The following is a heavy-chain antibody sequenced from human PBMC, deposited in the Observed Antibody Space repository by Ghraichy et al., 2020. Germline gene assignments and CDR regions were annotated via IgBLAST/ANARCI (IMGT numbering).Heavy chain of an antibody. J-gene: IGHJ6*02. D-gene: IGHD3-3*01. V-gene: IGHV3-23*01. CDR2: ISGSGDDT. CDR1: GFTFSNFA. Sequence: GGSLRLSCAGSGFTFSNFAMDWVRQAPGKGLEWVSAISGSGDDTFYADSVKGRFTISRDNSKNRLYLQMNSLRGDDTAVYYCAKDQNVLRFSEWLPPRDSGFDHDCPVVWGLGTAVTVSS. CDR3: AKDQNVLRFSEWLPPRDSGFDHDCPVV.